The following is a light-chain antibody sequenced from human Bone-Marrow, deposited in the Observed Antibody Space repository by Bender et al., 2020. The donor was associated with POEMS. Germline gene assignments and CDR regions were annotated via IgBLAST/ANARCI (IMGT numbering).Light chain of an antibody. CDR2: QDT. J-gene: IGLJ3*02. CDR3: QGWDNTHVL. CDR1: KLGNKY. Sequence: SSELTQPPSVSVSPGQTASITCFAEKLGNKYVSWYQQKPGQSPVLVIYQDTKRPSGLPERFAGSNSENTATLTIRGSQAVDEADYYCQGWDNTHVLFSEGNRLTVL. V-gene: IGLV3-1*01.